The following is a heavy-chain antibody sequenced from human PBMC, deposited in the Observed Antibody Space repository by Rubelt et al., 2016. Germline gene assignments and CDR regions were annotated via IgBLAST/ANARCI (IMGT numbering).Heavy chain of an antibody. Sequence: QVQLQQWGAGLLKPSETLSLTCAVYGGSFSGYYWSWIRQPPGKGLEWIGEINHSGSTNYNPSLKSRVTISIDTSKNQVSLKLSSVTAADTAVYYCARGFLEWLLYGRNNWFDPWGQGTLVTVSS. CDR1: GGSFSGYY. D-gene: IGHD3-3*01. CDR3: ARGFLEWLLYGRNNWFDP. J-gene: IGHJ5*02. CDR2: INHSGST. V-gene: IGHV4-34*01.